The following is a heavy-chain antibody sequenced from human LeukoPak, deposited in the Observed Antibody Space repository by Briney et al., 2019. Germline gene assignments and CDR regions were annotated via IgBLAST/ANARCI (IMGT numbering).Heavy chain of an antibody. CDR3: AKDPYDSSGYYFPGAFDI. CDR1: GFTFSSYA. Sequence: GRSLRLSCSASGFTFSSYAMHWVRQAPGKGLECVSVITSNGSSKYYADSVKGRFTISRDNSKNTLYLQMNSLRAEDTAVYYCAKDPYDSSGYYFPGAFDIWGQGTMVTVSS. D-gene: IGHD3-22*01. V-gene: IGHV3-30*18. CDR2: ITSNGSSK. J-gene: IGHJ3*02.